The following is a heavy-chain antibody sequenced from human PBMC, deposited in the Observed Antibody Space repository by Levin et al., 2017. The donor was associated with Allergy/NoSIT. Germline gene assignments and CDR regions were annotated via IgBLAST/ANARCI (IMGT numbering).Heavy chain of an antibody. CDR3: ARSSTSRAYYYYYYMDV. V-gene: IGHV3-53*01. CDR1: GFTVSSHY. Sequence: GESLKISCAASGFTVSSHYMSWVRQAPGKGLEWVSVIYSGGSTYYADSVKGRFTISRDNSKNTLYLQMNSLRAEDTAVYYCARSSTSRAYYYYYYMDVWGKGTTVTVSS. J-gene: IGHJ6*03. CDR2: IYSGGST. D-gene: IGHD2-2*01.